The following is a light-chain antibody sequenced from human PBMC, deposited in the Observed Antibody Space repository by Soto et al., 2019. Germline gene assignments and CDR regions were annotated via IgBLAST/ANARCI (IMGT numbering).Light chain of an antibody. CDR2: DAS. Sequence: EIVLTQSPATLSLSPGERATLSCRASQSVSSYLAWYQQKPGQAPRLLNYDASNRATGIPARFSGSGSGTDFTLTISSLELEDFAVYYCQQRSNWLTFGGGTKVEIK. V-gene: IGKV3-11*01. J-gene: IGKJ4*01. CDR3: QQRSNWLT. CDR1: QSVSSY.